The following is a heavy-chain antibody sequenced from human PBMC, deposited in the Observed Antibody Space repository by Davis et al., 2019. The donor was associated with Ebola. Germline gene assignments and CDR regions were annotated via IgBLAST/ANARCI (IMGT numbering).Heavy chain of an antibody. V-gene: IGHV4-59*12. CDR1: GGSISSYY. CDR2: IYYSGST. D-gene: IGHD2-8*01. J-gene: IGHJ6*02. CDR3: ARESQWNGMDV. Sequence: MPSETLSLTCTVSGGSISSYYWSWIRQPPGKGLEWIGYIYYSGSTNYNPSLKSRVTISVDRSKNQFSLKLSSVTAADTAVYYCARESQWNGMDVWGQGTTVTVAS.